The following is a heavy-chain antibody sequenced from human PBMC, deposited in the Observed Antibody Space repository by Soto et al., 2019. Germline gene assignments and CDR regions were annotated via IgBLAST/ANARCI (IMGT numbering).Heavy chain of an antibody. Sequence: QVQLVQSGAEVKKPGSSVKVSCKASGGTFSSYAISWVRQAPGQGLEWMGGLIPIFGTANYAQKFQGRVTITADESTSTAYMELRSLRCEDTAVYYCASRVVVAGKGGFYYHYGMDVGGGGTTVSVSS. V-gene: IGHV1-69*01. CDR3: ASRVVVAGKGGFYYHYGMDV. D-gene: IGHD2-15*01. J-gene: IGHJ6*04. CDR2: LIPIFGTA. CDR1: GGTFSSYA.